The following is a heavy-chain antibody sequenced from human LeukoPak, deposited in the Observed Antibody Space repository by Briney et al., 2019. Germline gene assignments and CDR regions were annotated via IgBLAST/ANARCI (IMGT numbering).Heavy chain of an antibody. CDR3: AKRFSSGWRYAFDI. CDR1: GFTVSSNY. J-gene: IGHJ3*02. D-gene: IGHD6-19*01. Sequence: GGSLRLSCAASGFTVSSNYMSWVRQDPGKGLEWISAISDSGGSTYYADSVKGRFTISRDNSKNTLFLQMNSLRAEDTAIYYCAKRFSSGWRYAFDIWGQGTMVTVSS. V-gene: IGHV3-23*01. CDR2: ISDSGGST.